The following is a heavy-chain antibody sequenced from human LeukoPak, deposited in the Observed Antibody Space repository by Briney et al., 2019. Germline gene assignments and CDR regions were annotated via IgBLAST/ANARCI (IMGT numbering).Heavy chain of an antibody. CDR3: ARQVADYFDY. CDR2: IYYSGNT. CDR1: GGSISSYY. Sequence: PSETLSLTCTVSGGSISSYYWSWIRQPPGKGLEWIGYIYYSGNTYYNPSLKSRVTMSVDTSKNQFSLKLSSVTAADTAVYYCARQVADYFDYWGQGTLVTVSS. J-gene: IGHJ4*02. V-gene: IGHV4-59*08. D-gene: IGHD6-19*01.